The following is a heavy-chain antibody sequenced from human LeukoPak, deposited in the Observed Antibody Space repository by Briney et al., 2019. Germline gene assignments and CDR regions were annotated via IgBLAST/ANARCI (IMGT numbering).Heavy chain of an antibody. Sequence: GASVKVSCKVSGYTLTELSMHWVRQAPGKGLEWMGGFDPEDGETIYAQKFQGRVTMTEDTSTDTAYMELSGLRSEDTAVYYCATVRAVAGPGVYYFDYWGQGTLVTVSS. J-gene: IGHJ4*02. CDR3: ATVRAVAGPGVYYFDY. CDR2: FDPEDGET. D-gene: IGHD6-19*01. CDR1: GYTLTELS. V-gene: IGHV1-24*01.